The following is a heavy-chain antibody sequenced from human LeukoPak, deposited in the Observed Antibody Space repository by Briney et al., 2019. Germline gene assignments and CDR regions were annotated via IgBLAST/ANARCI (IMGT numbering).Heavy chain of an antibody. V-gene: IGHV5-51*01. J-gene: IGHJ5*01. CDR1: GFDFTAYG. CDR2: IYPGGSNG. Sequence: GESLRISCKCSGFDFTAYGIAWVRQMPGKGLEWMGNIYPGGSNGRYSPSLQGQVTMSADKSITTVYLQWSSLKASDTAMYYCARHFHSAWFGSWGQGSLVTVSS. CDR3: ARHFHSAWFGS. D-gene: IGHD5-18*01.